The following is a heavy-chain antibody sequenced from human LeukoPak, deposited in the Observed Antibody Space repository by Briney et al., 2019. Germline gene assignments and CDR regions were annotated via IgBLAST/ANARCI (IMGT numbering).Heavy chain of an antibody. V-gene: IGHV3-30-3*01. CDR3: ARDYYDSSGGSWSDMAY. D-gene: IGHD3-22*01. J-gene: IGHJ4*02. CDR2: ISYDGSNK. CDR1: GFTFSSYA. Sequence: QPGGSLRLSCAASGFTFSSYAMHWVRQAPGKGLEWVAVISYDGSNKYYADSVKGRFTISRDNSKNTLYLQMNSLRAEDTAVYYCARDYYDSSGGSWSDMAYWGQGTLVTVSS.